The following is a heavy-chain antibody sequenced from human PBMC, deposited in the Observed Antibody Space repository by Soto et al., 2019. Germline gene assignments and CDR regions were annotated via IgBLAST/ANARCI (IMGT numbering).Heavy chain of an antibody. CDR1: GGSISSGGYY. CDR2: IYYSGGT. CDR3: AREGGAGGDY. D-gene: IGHD2-21*01. Sequence: SETLSLTCTVSGGSISSGGYYWSWIRQHPGKGLEWIGYIYYSGGTYYNPSLKSRVTISVDTSKNQFSLKLSSVTAADTAVYYCAREGGAGGDYWGQGTLVTVSS. V-gene: IGHV4-31*03. J-gene: IGHJ4*02.